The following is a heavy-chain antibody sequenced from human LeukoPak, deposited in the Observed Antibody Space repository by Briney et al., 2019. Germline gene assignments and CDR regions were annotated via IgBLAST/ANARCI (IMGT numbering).Heavy chain of an antibody. CDR2: ISYDGSYK. J-gene: IGHJ4*02. D-gene: IGHD1-26*01. V-gene: IGHV3-30*03. CDR1: GFTFRTYG. CDR3: ARGKSKSLIPGTYYFDY. Sequence: GGSLRLSCEASGFTFRTYGMHWVRQSPGKGLEWMALISYDGSYKDFADSVQGRFTISRDNSKNTLYLQMNSLRPEDTAVYYCARGKSKSLIPGTYYFDYWGQGTLVTVSS.